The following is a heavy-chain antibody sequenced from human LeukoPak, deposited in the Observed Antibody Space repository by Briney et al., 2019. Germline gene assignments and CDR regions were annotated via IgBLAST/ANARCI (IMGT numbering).Heavy chain of an antibody. CDR2: IKSKTDGGTL. CDR1: GFTFNSAW. D-gene: IGHD3-16*02. J-gene: IGHJ4*02. Sequence: GGSLRPSCAASGFTFNSAWMSWVRQAPGKGLEWVGRIKSKTDGGTLDYGAPVKGRFTISRDDSRNTVYLQMNSLKTEDTAVYYCTTDRYDYVWGSYRYTDYWGQGTLVTVSS. V-gene: IGHV3-15*01. CDR3: TTDRYDYVWGSYRYTDY.